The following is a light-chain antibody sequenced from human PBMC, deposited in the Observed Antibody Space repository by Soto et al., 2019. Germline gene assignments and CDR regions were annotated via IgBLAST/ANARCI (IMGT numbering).Light chain of an antibody. Sequence: LQITQSPSSPSASVGDRITITFRTSQTISTYVNWYQQKPGKAPKLLIYAASSLQSGVPSRFSGSGSGTDFTLTISSLQPEDFATYYCQQGHSNPITLGQGTRLEIK. CDR2: AAS. J-gene: IGKJ5*01. V-gene: IGKV1-39*01. CDR1: QTISTY. CDR3: QQGHSNPIT.